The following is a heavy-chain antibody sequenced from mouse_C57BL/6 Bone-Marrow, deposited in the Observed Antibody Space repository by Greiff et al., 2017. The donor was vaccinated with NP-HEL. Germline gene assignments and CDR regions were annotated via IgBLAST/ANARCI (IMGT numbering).Heavy chain of an antibody. CDR2: ISDGGSYT. Sequence: EVKLMESGGGLVKPGGSLKLSCAASGFTFSSYAMSWVRQTPEKRLEWVATISDGGSYTYYPDNVKGRFTISRDNAKNNLYLQMSHLKSEDTAMYYCARDRGGLRRDWYFDVWGTGTTVTVSS. CDR3: ARDRGGLRRDWYFDV. CDR1: GFTFSSYA. D-gene: IGHD2-2*01. V-gene: IGHV5-4*01. J-gene: IGHJ1*03.